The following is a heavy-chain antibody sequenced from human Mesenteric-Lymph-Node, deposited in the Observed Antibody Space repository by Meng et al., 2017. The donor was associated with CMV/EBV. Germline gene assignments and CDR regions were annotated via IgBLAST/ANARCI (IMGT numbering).Heavy chain of an antibody. Sequence: GGSLRLSCAASGFTFSSYSMNWVRQAPGKGLEWVSYISSSSTIYYADSVKGRFTISRDNAKNSLYLQMNSLRAEDTAVYYCARAEYCSSTSCYLDAFDIWGQGTMVTVSS. D-gene: IGHD2-2*01. CDR3: ARAEYCSSTSCYLDAFDI. V-gene: IGHV3-48*04. CDR1: GFTFSSYS. J-gene: IGHJ3*02. CDR2: ISSSSTI.